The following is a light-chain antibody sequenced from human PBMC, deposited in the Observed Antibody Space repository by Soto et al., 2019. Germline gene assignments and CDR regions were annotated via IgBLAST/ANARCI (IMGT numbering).Light chain of an antibody. Sequence: QSALTQPPSASGTPGQRVTISCSGSSSNIGSNYVYWYQQLPGTAPKLLIYRNNQRPSGVPDRFSGSKSGTSASLAISGLRSEDEADYYCAAWDDSLSVLFGTGTKLTVL. CDR1: SSNIGSNY. J-gene: IGLJ1*01. CDR2: RNN. CDR3: AAWDDSLSVL. V-gene: IGLV1-47*01.